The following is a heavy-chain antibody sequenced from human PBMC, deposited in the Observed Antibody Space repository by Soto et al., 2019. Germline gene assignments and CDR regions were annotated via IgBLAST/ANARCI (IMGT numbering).Heavy chain of an antibody. D-gene: IGHD3-3*01. CDR1: GGTFSSYA. Sequence: QVQLVQSGAEVKKPGSSVKVSCKASGGTFSSYAISWVRQAPGQGLEWMGGIIPIFGTANYAQKFQGRVKITGVESTSTAYMELSSLRSEDRAVYYCARVQWEKDITIFGVAPGGFDGMDVWGQGTTVTVSS. V-gene: IGHV1-69*01. CDR3: ARVQWEKDITIFGVAPGGFDGMDV. J-gene: IGHJ6*02. CDR2: IIPIFGTA.